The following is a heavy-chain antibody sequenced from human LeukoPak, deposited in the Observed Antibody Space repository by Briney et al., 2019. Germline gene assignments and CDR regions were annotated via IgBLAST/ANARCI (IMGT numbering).Heavy chain of an antibody. CDR3: AELGITMIGGV. CDR1: GFTFVDYA. CDR2: ICWNSVSI. D-gene: IGHD3-10*02. Sequence: GRSLRLSCAASGFTFVDYAMHWVRQAPGKGLECVSGICWNSVSIYYADSVKGRFTISRDNAKTSLYLQMNSLRAEDTAVYYCAELGITMIGGVWGKGTTVTISS. J-gene: IGHJ6*04. V-gene: IGHV3-9*01.